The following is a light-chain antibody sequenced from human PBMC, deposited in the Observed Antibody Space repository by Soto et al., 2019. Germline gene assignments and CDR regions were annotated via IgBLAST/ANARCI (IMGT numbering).Light chain of an antibody. V-gene: IGKV3-20*01. J-gene: IGKJ4*01. Sequence: EIVLTQSPGTLSLSPGERATLSCRASQSVSSSYLAWYQQKPGQAPRLLIYGASSRATGIPARISGSGSGTDFTLPLSRLEPEDFAVYYCQQYGSSPLSFGGGTKVEIK. CDR3: QQYGSSPLS. CDR2: GAS. CDR1: QSVSSSY.